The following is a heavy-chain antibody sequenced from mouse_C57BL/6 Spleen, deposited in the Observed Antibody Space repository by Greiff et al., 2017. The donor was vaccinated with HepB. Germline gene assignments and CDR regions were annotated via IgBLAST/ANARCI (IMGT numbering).Heavy chain of an antibody. J-gene: IGHJ2*01. V-gene: IGHV1-26*01. Sequence: EVQLQQSGPELVKPGASVKISCKASGYTFTDYYMNWVKQSHGKSLEWIGDINPNNGGTSYNQKFKGKATLTVDKSSSTAYMELRSLTSEDSAVYYCAREGNYGSSLYWGQGTTLTVSS. D-gene: IGHD1-1*01. CDR1: GYTFTDYY. CDR3: AREGNYGSSLY. CDR2: INPNNGGT.